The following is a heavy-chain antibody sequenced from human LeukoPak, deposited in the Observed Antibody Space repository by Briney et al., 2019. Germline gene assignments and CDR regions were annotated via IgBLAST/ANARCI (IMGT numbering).Heavy chain of an antibody. Sequence: GGSLRLSCAASGFTFSSYGMHWVRQAPGKGLEWVAVISYDGSNKYYADSVKGRFTISRDNSKNTLYLQMNSLRAEDTAVYYCAKDGRTAIDDWGQGTLVTASS. V-gene: IGHV3-30*18. J-gene: IGHJ4*02. CDR3: AKDGRTAIDD. CDR1: GFTFSSYG. D-gene: IGHD2-21*02. CDR2: ISYDGSNK.